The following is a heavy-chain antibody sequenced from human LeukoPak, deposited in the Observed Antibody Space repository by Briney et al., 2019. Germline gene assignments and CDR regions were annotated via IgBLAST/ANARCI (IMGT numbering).Heavy chain of an antibody. CDR3: TIELWPADY. D-gene: IGHD3-16*01. Sequence: GGSLRLSCEGSGFTFSDYWMGWVRQAPGKGLEWVANIIKDGSDKYYVDSVKGRFSISRDNAKNSVYLQMSGLRVEDTAVYYCTIELWPADYWGQGILVTVSS. CDR2: IIKDGSDK. CDR1: GFTFSDYW. V-gene: IGHV3-7*01. J-gene: IGHJ4*02.